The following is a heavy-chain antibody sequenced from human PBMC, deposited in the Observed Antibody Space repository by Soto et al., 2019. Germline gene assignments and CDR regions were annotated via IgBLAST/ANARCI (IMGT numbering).Heavy chain of an antibody. Sequence: GPEVKKPGASVTVSFTTSGYTPTHYDIGWVRQAPGQGLEWMGWISAYNGNRNSAQKLKGRLTMTTDTSTKTAYMELRSLRSDDTAVYFCAIALYRRGTYYDFDNWVQGTLVTVSS. D-gene: IGHD1-26*01. J-gene: IGHJ4*02. CDR1: GYTPTHYD. CDR2: ISAYNGNR. V-gene: IGHV1-18*01. CDR3: AIALYRRGTYYDFDN.